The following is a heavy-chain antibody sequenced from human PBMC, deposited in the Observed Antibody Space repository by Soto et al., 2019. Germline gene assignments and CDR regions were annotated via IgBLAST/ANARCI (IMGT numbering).Heavy chain of an antibody. J-gene: IGHJ6*02. V-gene: IGHV4-59*01. CDR1: GGSISSYY. Sequence: PSETLSLTCTVSGGSISSYYWSWIRQPPGKGLEWIGYIYYSGSTNYNPSLKSRVTISVDTSKSQFSLKLSSVTAADTAVYYCAREAARRGMDIRGQGTTVTVSS. CDR3: AREAARRGMDI. CDR2: IYYSGST. D-gene: IGHD6-13*01.